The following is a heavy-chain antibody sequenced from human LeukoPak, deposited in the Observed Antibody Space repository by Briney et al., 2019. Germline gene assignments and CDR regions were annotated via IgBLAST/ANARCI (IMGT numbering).Heavy chain of an antibody. CDR3: VKSLLGDAAYSWYFDL. J-gene: IGHJ2*01. Sequence: SGGSLRLSCAASGFTFSTYGMSWVRQAPGKGLEWVSSITLSGGGTTYVDSVKGRFTITRDNSKNTLYLQMNSLRAEDTAVYYCVKSLLGDAAYSWYFDLWGRGTLVTVSS. CDR2: ITLSGGGT. V-gene: IGHV3-23*01. CDR1: GFTFSTYG. D-gene: IGHD1-26*01.